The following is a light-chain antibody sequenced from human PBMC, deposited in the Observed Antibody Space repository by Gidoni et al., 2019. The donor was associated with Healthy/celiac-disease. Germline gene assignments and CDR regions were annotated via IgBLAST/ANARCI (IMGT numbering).Light chain of an antibody. V-gene: IGKV1-9*01. CDR3: QQLNSYPLT. CDR1: QGISSY. CDR2: AAS. Sequence: DIQLTQSPSFLSASVGDRVTITCRASQGISSYLAWYQQKPGKAPKLLIYAASTLQSGVPSRFSGSGSGTEFTLTISSLQPEDCATYYCQQLNSYPLTFXPXTKVDIK. J-gene: IGKJ3*01.